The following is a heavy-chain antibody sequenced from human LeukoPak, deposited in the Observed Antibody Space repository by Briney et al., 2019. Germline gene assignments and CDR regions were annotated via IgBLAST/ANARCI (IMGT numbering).Heavy chain of an antibody. D-gene: IGHD6-19*01. J-gene: IGHJ5*01. V-gene: IGHV4-59*01. Sequence: PSETLSLKCTVSGDSITTYYWSWIRQPPGKGLEWIGYVYYTGSTNYNPSLKSRVTLSVDTSKNQFSLKLTSVTAADTAFYYYARERILSGYSSGWFDSWGQGTQVTVSS. CDR3: ARERILSGYSSGWFDS. CDR2: VYYTGST. CDR1: GDSITTYY.